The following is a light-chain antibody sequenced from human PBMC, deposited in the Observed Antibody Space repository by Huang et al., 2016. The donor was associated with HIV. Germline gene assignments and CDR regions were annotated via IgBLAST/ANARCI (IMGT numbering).Light chain of an antibody. V-gene: IGKV1-12*01. CDR3: QQTDRFSIT. J-gene: IGKJ5*01. Sequence: DIQMTQSPSSVSASVGERVTITCRASQDISSYVALYQQKPGKAPKRLIYATSTLQSGVPSRFSGSSSGTEFTLTISSLQPEDFATYYCQQTDRFSITFGQGTRLEIK. CDR1: QDISSY. CDR2: ATS.